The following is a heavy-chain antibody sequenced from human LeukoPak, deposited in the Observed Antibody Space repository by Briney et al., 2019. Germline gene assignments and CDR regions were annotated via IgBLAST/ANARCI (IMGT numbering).Heavy chain of an antibody. CDR2: INSDGSEG. CDR3: ARRRYNWNAIDH. Sequence: GGSLRLSCAVSGFTFSGFWMSWSRQAPGKGLEWVASINSDGSEGYYADVVKGRFTISRDNAKNSLYLQMNSLRAEDTAVYYCARRRYNWNAIDHWGQGTLVTVSS. V-gene: IGHV3-7*03. D-gene: IGHD1-20*01. CDR1: GFTFSGFW. J-gene: IGHJ4*02.